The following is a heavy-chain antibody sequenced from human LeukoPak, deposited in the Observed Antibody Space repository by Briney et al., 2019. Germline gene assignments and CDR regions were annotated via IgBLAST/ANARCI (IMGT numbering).Heavy chain of an antibody. J-gene: IGHJ4*02. CDR3: SRDHPGSNSLNS. Sequence: GGSLRLSCAASGFTVSSNYMSWVRQAPGKGLEWVSVIYSGGSTYYADSVKGRFTISRDNTKNTLYLQMNSLRAEDTAIYYCSRDHPGSNSLNSWGQGTLVTVSS. V-gene: IGHV3-66*01. CDR2: IYSGGST. CDR1: GFTVSSNY. D-gene: IGHD4-11*01.